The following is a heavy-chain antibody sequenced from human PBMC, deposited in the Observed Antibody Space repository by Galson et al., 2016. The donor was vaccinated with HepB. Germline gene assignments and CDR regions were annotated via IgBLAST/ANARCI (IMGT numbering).Heavy chain of an antibody. J-gene: IGHJ6*04. D-gene: IGHD6-13*01. V-gene: IGHV3-21*01. CDR3: ASDREGTSWFSGDYDHYGMEV. CDR1: GFTFSSYN. CDR2: ISRSSRHI. Sequence: SLRLSCAASGFTFSSYNMNWVRQAPGKGLEWVSSISRSSRHIYYADSVKGRFTISRDNAKNSLYLQMNSLRVEDTAVYFCASDREGTSWFSGDYDHYGMEVWGKGTTVTASS.